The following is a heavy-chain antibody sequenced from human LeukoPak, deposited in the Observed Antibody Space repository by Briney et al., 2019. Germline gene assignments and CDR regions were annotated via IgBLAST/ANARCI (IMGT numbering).Heavy chain of an antibody. CDR3: ANDRPYSSGWYLIFDY. CDR1: GFAFNSYA. J-gene: IGHJ4*02. CDR2: ISGSGGST. V-gene: IGHV3-23*01. Sequence: GGSLRLSCAASGFAFNSYAMNWVRQAPGKGLEWVSAISGSGGSTYYADSVKGRFTISRDNSKNTLHLQMNSLRAEDTAVYYCANDRPYSSGWYLIFDYWGQGTLVTVSS. D-gene: IGHD6-19*01.